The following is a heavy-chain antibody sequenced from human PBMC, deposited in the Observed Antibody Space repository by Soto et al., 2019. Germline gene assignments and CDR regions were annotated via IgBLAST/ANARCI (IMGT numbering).Heavy chain of an antibody. CDR3: ARGCYCSSTSCYGCWFDP. V-gene: IGHV4-34*01. Sequence: SETLSLTCAVYGGSFSGYYWSWIRQPPGKGLEWIGEINHSGSTNYNPSLKSRVTISVDTSKNQFSLKLSPVTAADTAVYYCARGCYCSSTSCYGCWFDPWGQGTLVTVSS. CDR1: GGSFSGYY. CDR2: INHSGST. D-gene: IGHD2-2*01. J-gene: IGHJ5*02.